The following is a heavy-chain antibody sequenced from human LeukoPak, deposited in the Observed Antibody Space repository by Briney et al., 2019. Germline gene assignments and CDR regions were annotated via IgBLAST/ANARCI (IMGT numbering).Heavy chain of an antibody. CDR3: AKDRDPSIVVVTTPFDY. CDR1: GFTFSSYG. D-gene: IGHD2-21*02. Sequence: PGGSLRLSCAASGFTFSSYGMTWVRQAPGKGLEWVSYISSSSSTIYYADSVKGRFTISRDNSKNTLYLQMNSLRAEDTAVYYCAKDRDPSIVVVTTPFDYWGQGTLVTVSS. CDR2: ISSSSSTI. J-gene: IGHJ4*02. V-gene: IGHV3-48*01.